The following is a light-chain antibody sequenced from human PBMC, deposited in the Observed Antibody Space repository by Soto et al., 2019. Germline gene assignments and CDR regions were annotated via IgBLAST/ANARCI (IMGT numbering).Light chain of an antibody. CDR2: GNS. CDR1: SSNIGAGYD. Sequence: QLVLTQPPSVSGAPGQRVTISCTGSSSNIGAGYDVHWYQQLPGTAPKLLIYGNSNRPSGVPDRFSGSKSGTSASLAITGLLAEDEADYYCQSYDSSLSGVVFGGGTKVTVL. CDR3: QSYDSSLSGVV. V-gene: IGLV1-40*01. J-gene: IGLJ2*01.